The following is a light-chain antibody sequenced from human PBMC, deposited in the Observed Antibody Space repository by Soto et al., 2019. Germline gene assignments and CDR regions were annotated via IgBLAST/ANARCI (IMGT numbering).Light chain of an antibody. CDR1: SSNIGTNT. Sequence: QSVLTQPPSASGTPGQRVTISCSGSSSNIGTNTVIWYQQLPGAAPKLLIYSDNQRPSGVPDRFSGSKSGSSAARAISVLKSDDEADYYCAAWDVSLVVFGGGTQLTVL. CDR2: SDN. J-gene: IGLJ2*01. CDR3: AAWDVSLVV. V-gene: IGLV1-44*01.